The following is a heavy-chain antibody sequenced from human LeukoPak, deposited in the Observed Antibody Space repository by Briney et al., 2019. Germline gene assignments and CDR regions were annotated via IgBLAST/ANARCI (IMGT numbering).Heavy chain of an antibody. CDR1: GGSISSSNW. CDR2: IYHSGST. J-gene: IGHJ4*02. V-gene: IGHV4-4*02. Sequence: PSGTLSLTCAVSGGSISSSNWWSWVRQPPGKGLEWIGEIYHSGSTNYNPSLKSRVTISVDKSKNQFSLKLSSVTAADTAVYYCARDLDTAMVTDLFDYWGQGTLVTVSS. CDR3: ARDLDTAMVTDLFDY. D-gene: IGHD5-18*01.